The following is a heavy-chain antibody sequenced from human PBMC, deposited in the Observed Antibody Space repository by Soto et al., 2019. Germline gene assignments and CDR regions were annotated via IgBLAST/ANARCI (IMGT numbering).Heavy chain of an antibody. V-gene: IGHV4-30-4*01. J-gene: IGHJ4*02. Sequence: SETLSLTCTVSSGSISGYFWSWIRQPPGKGLELIGNIYYSGSTYYNPSLRSRAIMSVDTSQNQFSLKLSSLTAADTAVYFCARADDFSDRFDYWGQGALVTVSS. CDR3: ARADDFSDRFDY. CDR2: IYYSGST. D-gene: IGHD4-17*01. CDR1: SGSISGYF.